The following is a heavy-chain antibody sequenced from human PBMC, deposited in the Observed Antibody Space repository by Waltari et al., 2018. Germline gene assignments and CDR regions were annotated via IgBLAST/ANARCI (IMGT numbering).Heavy chain of an antibody. CDR1: GGSISSYY. Sequence: QVQLQESGPGLVKPSETLSLTCTVSGGSISSYYWTWIRQPPGKGLEWIGYIYYSGSTNYNPSLKSRVIISVDTSKNQFSLKLSSVTAADTAVYYCARVRSGSLNAFDIWGQGTMVTVSS. CDR2: IYYSGST. V-gene: IGHV4-59*01. D-gene: IGHD1-26*01. CDR3: ARVRSGSLNAFDI. J-gene: IGHJ3*02.